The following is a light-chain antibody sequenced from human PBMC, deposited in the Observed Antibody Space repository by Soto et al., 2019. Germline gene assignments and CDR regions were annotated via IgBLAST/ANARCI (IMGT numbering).Light chain of an antibody. CDR3: QQHNDYWT. J-gene: IGKJ1*01. V-gene: IGKV1-5*03. CDR2: RAP. CDR1: QNINSN. Sequence: DVQMTQSPSTLSASVGDRVTITCRTSQNINSNLAWYQQKPGKAPQLLIYRAPSLESGVPSSLSGSGFGTEFTVTITSLQPDDFATYYCQQHNDYWTFGHGTRVDIK.